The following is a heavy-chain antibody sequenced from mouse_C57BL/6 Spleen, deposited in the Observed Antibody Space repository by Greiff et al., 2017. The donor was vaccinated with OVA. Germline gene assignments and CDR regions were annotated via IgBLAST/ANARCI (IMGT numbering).Heavy chain of an antibody. CDR1: GFTFTDYY. CDR3: ASFSSYYFDY. J-gene: IGHJ2*01. D-gene: IGHD1-1*01. V-gene: IGHV7-3*01. CDR2: IRNNANGYTT. Sequence: DVKLQESGGGLVQPGGSLSLSCAASGFTFTDYYMSWVRQPPGKALEWLGFIRNNANGYTTEYSASVKGRFTISRDTSQSILYLQMNALRAEDSATYYCASFSSYYFDYWGQGTTLTVSS.